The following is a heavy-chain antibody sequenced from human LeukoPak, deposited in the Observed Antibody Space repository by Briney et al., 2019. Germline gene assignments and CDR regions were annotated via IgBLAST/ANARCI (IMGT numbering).Heavy chain of an antibody. Sequence: GGSLRLSCVASGFTFSDYYVSWIRQAPGKGLEWVSYISSSGSTIYYADSVKGRFTISRDNAKNSLYLQMNSLRAEDTAVYYCARGLTGYSIYYYYYMDVWGKGATVTISS. CDR1: GFTFSDYY. CDR2: ISSSGSTI. CDR3: ARGLTGYSIYYYYYMDV. V-gene: IGHV3-11*01. J-gene: IGHJ6*03. D-gene: IGHD3-9*01.